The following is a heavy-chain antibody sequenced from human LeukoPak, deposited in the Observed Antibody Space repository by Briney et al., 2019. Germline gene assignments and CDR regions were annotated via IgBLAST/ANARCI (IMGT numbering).Heavy chain of an antibody. CDR1: GVIVSRNF. J-gene: IGHJ5*02. CDR2: MYAGGTT. Sequence: GGSLRLSCAASGVIVSRNFMSWVRQAPGKGLQWVAIMYAGGTTDYSESVRGRFHISRDTSNNTLSLQMNSLRAEDTAVHYCARGSGSGWPLDRWGQGTLVTVSS. D-gene: IGHD6-19*01. V-gene: IGHV3-53*01. CDR3: ARGSGSGWPLDR.